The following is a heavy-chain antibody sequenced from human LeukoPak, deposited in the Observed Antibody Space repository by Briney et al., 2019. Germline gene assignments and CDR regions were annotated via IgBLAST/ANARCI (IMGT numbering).Heavy chain of an antibody. CDR2: ISSSSSYI. J-gene: IGHJ4*02. CDR1: GFTFSSYS. V-gene: IGHV3-21*04. CDR3: AKDIRSSTVTSSFDY. D-gene: IGHD4-4*01. Sequence: GGSLRLSCAASGFTFSSYSMNWVGQAPGKGLEGVSSISSSSSYIYYADSVKGRSTISRDNAKKSLYLQMNSLRAEDTALYYCAKDIRSSTVTSSFDYWGQGTLVTVSS.